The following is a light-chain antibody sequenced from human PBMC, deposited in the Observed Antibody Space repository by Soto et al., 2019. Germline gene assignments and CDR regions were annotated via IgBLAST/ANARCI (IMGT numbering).Light chain of an antibody. Sequence: QSALTQPASVSGSPGQSITISCTGTSRDVGAYNSVSWYQHHPGKAPKLMIYDVSSRPSAVSNRFSGSKSGNTASLTISGLQAEDEADYYCSSYTTSIILFGGGTQLTVL. CDR2: DVS. CDR1: SRDVGAYNS. V-gene: IGLV2-14*01. J-gene: IGLJ2*01. CDR3: SSYTTSIIL.